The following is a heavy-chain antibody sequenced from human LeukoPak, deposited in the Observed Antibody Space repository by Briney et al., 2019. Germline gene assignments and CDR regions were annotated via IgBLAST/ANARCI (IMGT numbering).Heavy chain of an antibody. V-gene: IGHV1-2*02. CDR2: INPNSGGT. CDR3: ARGGAAGMVLDYYYMDV. J-gene: IGHJ6*03. Sequence: ASVKVSCKASGYTFTGYYMHWVRQAPGQGLEWMGWINPNSGGTNYAQKFQGRVTMTRDTSISTAYMELSRLRSDDTAVYYCARGGAAGMVLDYYYMDVWGKGTTVTVSS. D-gene: IGHD6-13*01. CDR1: GYTFTGYY.